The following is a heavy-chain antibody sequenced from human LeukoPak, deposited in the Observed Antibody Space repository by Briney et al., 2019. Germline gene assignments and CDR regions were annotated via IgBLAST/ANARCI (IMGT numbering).Heavy chain of an antibody. CDR2: ISASGGST. D-gene: IGHD5-18*01. V-gene: IGHV3-23*01. J-gene: IGHJ6*02. CDR3: AKDRGYSYGYDYYGMDV. Sequence: GGSLRLSCAASGFTFSSSAMSWVRQVPGKGLEWVSGISASGGSTNYADSVKGRFTISRDNSKNTLYLQMNNLRAEDTAVYYCAKDRGYSYGYDYYGMDVWGQGTTVTVSS. CDR1: GFTFSSSA.